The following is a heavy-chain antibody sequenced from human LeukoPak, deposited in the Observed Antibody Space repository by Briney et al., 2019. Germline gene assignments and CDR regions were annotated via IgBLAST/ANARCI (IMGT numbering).Heavy chain of an antibody. CDR2: IIPIFGTA. CDR1: GGTFSTYA. D-gene: IGHD3-3*01. CDR3: ARGATIFGVVGTWFDP. J-gene: IGHJ5*02. Sequence: GSSGKVSCKASGGTFSTYAISCVRQAPGQGLQWMGGIIPIFGTANYAQKFQGRVTITADESTSTAYMELSSLRSEDTAVYYCARGATIFGVVGTWFDPWGQGTLVTVSS. V-gene: IGHV1-69*01.